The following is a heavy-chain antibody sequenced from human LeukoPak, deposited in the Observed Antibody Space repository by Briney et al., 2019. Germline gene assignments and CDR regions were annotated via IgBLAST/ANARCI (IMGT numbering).Heavy chain of an antibody. J-gene: IGHJ4*02. D-gene: IGHD3-16*01. Sequence: GGSLRLSCAASGFTFSSYAMSWVRQAPGQGLEWVSAISGSGGSTYYADSVKGRFTISRDNSKNTLYLQMNSLRAEDTAVYYCAKSFYDYVWGSYPSDYWGQGTLVTVSS. CDR3: AKSFYDYVWGSYPSDY. CDR1: GFTFSSYA. CDR2: ISGSGGST. V-gene: IGHV3-23*01.